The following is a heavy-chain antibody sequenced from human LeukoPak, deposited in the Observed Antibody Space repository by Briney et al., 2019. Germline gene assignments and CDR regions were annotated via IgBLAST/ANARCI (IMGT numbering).Heavy chain of an antibody. V-gene: IGHV3-33*01. CDR1: GSTFSSYG. CDR3: ARDHSSGWYSDYFDY. J-gene: IGHJ4*02. CDR2: IWYDGSNK. D-gene: IGHD6-19*01. Sequence: GGSLRLSCAASGSTFSSYGMHWVRQAPGKGLEWVAVIWYDGSNKYYADSVKGRFTISRDNSKNTLYLQMNSLRAEDTAVYYCARDHSSGWYSDYFDYWGQGTLVTVSS.